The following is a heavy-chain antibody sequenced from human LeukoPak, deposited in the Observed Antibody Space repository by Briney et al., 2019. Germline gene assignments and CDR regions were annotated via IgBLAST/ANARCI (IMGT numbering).Heavy chain of an antibody. D-gene: IGHD3-10*01. V-gene: IGHV3-9*01. CDR2: ISWNSGSI. J-gene: IGHJ4*02. Sequence: GRSLRLPCAASGFTFDDYAMHWVRQAPGKGLEWVSGISWNSGSIGYADSVKGRFTISRDNAKNSLYLQMNSLRAEDTALYYCAKATYYYGSGSYYYYFDYWGQGTLVTVSS. CDR3: AKATYYYGSGSYYYYFDY. CDR1: GFTFDDYA.